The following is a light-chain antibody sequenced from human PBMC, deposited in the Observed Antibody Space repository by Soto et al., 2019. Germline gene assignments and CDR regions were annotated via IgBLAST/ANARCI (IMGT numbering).Light chain of an antibody. CDR2: AAS. CDR3: QQLSSSPLT. CDR1: QGIGFY. Sequence: IQLTQSPSSMSASVGDRVTISCRASQGIGFYLAWYQQKPGNAPKLLIYAASTLQSGVPSRFSGSGSGTNFTLTISSLQPEDFATYYCQQLSSSPLTFGGGTKVEIK. J-gene: IGKJ4*01. V-gene: IGKV1-9*01.